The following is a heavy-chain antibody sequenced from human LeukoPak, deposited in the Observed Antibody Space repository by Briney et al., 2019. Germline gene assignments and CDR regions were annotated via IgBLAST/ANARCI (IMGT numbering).Heavy chain of an antibody. CDR2: ISSGSTI. V-gene: IGHV3-11*01. D-gene: IGHD6-13*01. CDR1: GFTFSDYY. CDR3: ARERTPAAGRTFDY. Sequence: GGSLRLSCAASGFTFSDYYMSWIRQAPGKGLEWVSYISSGSTIYYADSVKGRFTISRDNAKNSLYLQMNSLRAEDTAVYYCARERTPAAGRTFDYWGQGTLVTVSS. J-gene: IGHJ4*02.